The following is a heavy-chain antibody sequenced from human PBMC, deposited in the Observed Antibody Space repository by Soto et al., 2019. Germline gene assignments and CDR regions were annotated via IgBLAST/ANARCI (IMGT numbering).Heavy chain of an antibody. CDR1: GGSFSGYY. Sequence: QVQLQQWGAGLLKPSETLSLTCAVYGGSFSGYYWSWIRQPPGKGLEWIGEINHSGSTNYNPSLKSRVTISVDPSKNQFSLTLSSVTAADTAVYYCARTRLNTGYCSGGSCFGWFDPWGQGTLVTVSS. J-gene: IGHJ5*02. CDR3: ARTRLNTGYCSGGSCFGWFDP. V-gene: IGHV4-34*01. D-gene: IGHD2-15*01. CDR2: INHSGST.